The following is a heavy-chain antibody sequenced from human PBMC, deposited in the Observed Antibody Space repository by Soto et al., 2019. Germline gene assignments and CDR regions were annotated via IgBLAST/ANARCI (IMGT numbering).Heavy chain of an antibody. CDR2: ISGSGGST. CDR1: GFTFSSYA. CDR3: AKGLGNCSGGSCYSVGYYYYMDV. Sequence: LSLTCAASGFTFSSYAMSWVRQAPGKGLEWVSAISGSGGSTYYADSVKGRFTISRDNSKNTLYLQMNSLRAEDTAVYYCAKGLGNCSGGSCYSVGYYYYMDVWGKGTTVTVSS. V-gene: IGHV3-23*01. D-gene: IGHD2-15*01. J-gene: IGHJ6*03.